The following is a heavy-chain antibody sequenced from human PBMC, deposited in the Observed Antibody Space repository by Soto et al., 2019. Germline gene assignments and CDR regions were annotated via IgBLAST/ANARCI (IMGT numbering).Heavy chain of an antibody. CDR1: GFTFSDYY. CDR2: ISSSSGNT. CDR3: ASKDTAMVHPYFDY. D-gene: IGHD5-18*01. J-gene: IGHJ4*02. V-gene: IGHV3-11*03. Sequence: GGSLRLSCAASGFTFSDYYMSWIRQAPGKGLEWVSAISSSSGNTYYADSVKGRFTISRDNAKNTLYLQMNSLRAEDTAVYYCASKDTAMVHPYFDYWGQGTLVTVSS.